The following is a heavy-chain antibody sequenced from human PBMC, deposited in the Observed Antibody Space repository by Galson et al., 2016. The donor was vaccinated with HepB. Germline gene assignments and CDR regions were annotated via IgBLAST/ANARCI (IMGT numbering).Heavy chain of an antibody. D-gene: IGHD3-10*01. J-gene: IGHJ3*02. V-gene: IGHV2-5*01. CDR3: GHWAGAHYYASRAQVFFDI. Sequence: PALVKPTQTLTLTCTFSGFSLSTSGVGVGWIRQPPGKALEWLALIYWNDDKRYSPSLKSRLTITKDTSKNQVVLTMTNMDPVDTATYFCGHWAGAHYYASRAQVFFDIWGQGTMVTVSS. CDR1: GFSLSTSGVG. CDR2: IYWNDDK.